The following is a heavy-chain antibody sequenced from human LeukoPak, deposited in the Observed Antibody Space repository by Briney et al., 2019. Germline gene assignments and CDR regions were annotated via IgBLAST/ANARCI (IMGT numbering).Heavy chain of an antibody. CDR2: ISYDGSNK. J-gene: IGHJ4*02. CDR1: GFTFSSYG. V-gene: IGHV3-30*03. Sequence: PGGSLRLSCAASGFTFSSYGMHWVRQAPGKGLEWVAVISYDGSNKYYADSVKGRFTISRDNSKNTLYLQMNSLRAEDTAVYYCARRPPGIVVVPAVPFDYWGQGTLVTVSS. CDR3: ARRPPGIVVVPAVPFDY. D-gene: IGHD2-2*01.